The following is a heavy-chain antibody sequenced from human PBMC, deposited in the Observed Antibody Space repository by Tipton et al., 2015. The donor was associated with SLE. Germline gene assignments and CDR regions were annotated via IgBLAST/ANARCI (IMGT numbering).Heavy chain of an antibody. CDR3: ARTTVTTRWFDP. CDR1: GGSISSYY. J-gene: IGHJ5*02. V-gene: IGHV4-59*01. CDR2: IYYSGST. Sequence: LRLSCTVSGGSISSYYWSWIRQPPGKGLEWIGYIYYSGSTNYNPSLKSRVTISVDTSKNQFSLKLSSVTAADTAVYYCARTTVTTRWFDPWGQGTLVTVSS. D-gene: IGHD4-17*01.